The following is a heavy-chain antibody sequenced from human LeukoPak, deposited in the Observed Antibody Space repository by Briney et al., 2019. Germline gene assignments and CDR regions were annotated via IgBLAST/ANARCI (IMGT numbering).Heavy chain of an antibody. Sequence: PGGTLRLSCAGSGFTFSNFWMQWVRQAPGKGLEWVANIKQDGSEKYYVDSLKGRFIISRDNAKNSVYLQMSSLSAEDTAVYYCARGPDEKWIGGPLDHWGQGSLVTVSS. CDR3: ARGPDEKWIGGPLDH. V-gene: IGHV3-7*01. CDR1: GFTFSNFW. J-gene: IGHJ4*02. D-gene: IGHD3-16*01. CDR2: IKQDGSEK.